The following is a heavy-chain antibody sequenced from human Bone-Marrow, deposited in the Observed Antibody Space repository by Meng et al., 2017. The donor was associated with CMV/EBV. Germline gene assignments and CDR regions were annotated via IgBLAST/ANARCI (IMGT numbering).Heavy chain of an antibody. D-gene: IGHD4-11*01. CDR1: GFTFSSYA. CDR2: ISGSGGST. J-gene: IGHJ6*02. CDR3: AKGTTTVTTGHYYYYGMDV. V-gene: IGHV3-23*01. Sequence: GGSLRLSCAASGFTFSSYAMSWVRQAPGKGLEWVSAISGSGGSTYYADSVKGRFIISRDNSKNTLYLQMNSLRAEDTAVYYCAKGTTTVTTGHYYYYGMDVWGQGTTVTVSS.